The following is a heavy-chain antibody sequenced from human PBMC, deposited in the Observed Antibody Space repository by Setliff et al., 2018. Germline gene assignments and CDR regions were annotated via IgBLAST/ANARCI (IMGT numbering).Heavy chain of an antibody. CDR1: GGSFSGYY. D-gene: IGHD6-13*01. V-gene: IGHV4-34*01. CDR2: IIHSGSA. J-gene: IGHJ4*02. Sequence: SETLSLTCAVYGGSFSGYYWRWIRQPPGKRLAWIGEIIHSGSANYNPSLKSRVTMSIDTSKNQFSLKLSSVTAADTAVYYCARGVAEAGPFDYWGQGTLVTVSS. CDR3: ARGVAEAGPFDY.